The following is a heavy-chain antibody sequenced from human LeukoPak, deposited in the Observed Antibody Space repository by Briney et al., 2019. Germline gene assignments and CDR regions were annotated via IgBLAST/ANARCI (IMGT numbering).Heavy chain of an antibody. CDR3: ATGGQLVPLNY. CDR2: ISSSSSYI. CDR1: GFTFSSYR. J-gene: IGHJ4*02. D-gene: IGHD6-6*01. Sequence: GGSLRLSCAASGFTFSSYRMNWVRQAPGKGLEWVSSISSSSSYIYYADSVKGRFTISRDNAKNSLYLQMNSLRAEDTAVYYCATGGQLVPLNYWGQGTLVTVSS. V-gene: IGHV3-21*01.